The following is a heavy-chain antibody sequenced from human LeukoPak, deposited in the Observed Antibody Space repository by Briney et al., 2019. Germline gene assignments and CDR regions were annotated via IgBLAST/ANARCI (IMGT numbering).Heavy chain of an antibody. CDR1: GFTFSSYA. CDR3: TLTTFGVVYYFDY. J-gene: IGHJ4*02. CDR2: ISYDGINQ. Sequence: GRSLRLSCATSGFTFSSYAMHWVRQAPGKGLEWVALISYDGINQYYADSVKGRYIISRDNSKNTLYLQLNSLRLEDTAVYYCTLTTFGVVYYFDYWGQGTLVTVSS. V-gene: IGHV3-30*04. D-gene: IGHD1/OR15-1a*01.